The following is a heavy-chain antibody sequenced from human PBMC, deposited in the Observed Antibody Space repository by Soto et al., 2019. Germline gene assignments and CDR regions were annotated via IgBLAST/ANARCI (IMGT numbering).Heavy chain of an antibody. CDR3: ARVFTMIVHRIDY. V-gene: IGHV3-30-3*01. D-gene: IGHD3-22*01. CDR2: ISYDGSNK. J-gene: IGHJ4*02. Sequence: EGSLRLSCAASGFTFSSYAMHWVRQAPGKGLEWVAVISYDGSNKYYADSVKGRFTISRDNSKNTLYLQMNSLRAEDTAVYYCARVFTMIVHRIDYWGQGTLVTVSS. CDR1: GFTFSSYA.